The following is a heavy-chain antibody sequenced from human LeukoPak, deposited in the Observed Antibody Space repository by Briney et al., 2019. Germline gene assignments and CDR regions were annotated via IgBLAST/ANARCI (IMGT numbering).Heavy chain of an antibody. V-gene: IGHV1-2*02. CDR1: GYTFTHYY. J-gene: IGHJ4*02. CDR3: ARALPMFRGLTSWDY. D-gene: IGHD3-10*01. Sequence: ASVKVSCKASGYTFTHYYIHWVRQAPGQGLEWMGWINPNSGGTNYAQKFQGRVTTTRGTSISTAYMELSSLRSDDTAVYYCARALPMFRGLTSWDYWGQGTLVIVSS. CDR2: INPNSGGT.